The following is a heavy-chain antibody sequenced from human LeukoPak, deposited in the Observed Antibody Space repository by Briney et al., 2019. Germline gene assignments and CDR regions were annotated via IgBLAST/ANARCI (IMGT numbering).Heavy chain of an antibody. CDR1: GGSFSGYY. D-gene: IGHD1-26*01. CDR3: ARVWVEWELFDAFDI. J-gene: IGHJ3*02. V-gene: IGHV4-34*01. CDR2: INHSGST. Sequence: SETLSLTRAVYGGSFSGYYWSWIRQPPGKGLEWIGEINHSGSTNYNPSLKSRVTISVDTSKNQFSLKLSSVTAEDTAVYYCARVWVEWELFDAFDIWGQGTMVTVSS.